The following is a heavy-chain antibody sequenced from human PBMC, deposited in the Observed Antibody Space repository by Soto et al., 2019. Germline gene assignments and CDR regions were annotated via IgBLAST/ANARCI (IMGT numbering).Heavy chain of an antibody. CDR2: ISGSGGST. J-gene: IGHJ5*02. V-gene: IGHV3-23*01. Sequence: SLRLSCAASGFTFSSYAMSWVRQAPGKGLEWVSAISGSGGSTYYADSVKGRFTISRDNSKNTLYLQMNSLRAEDTAVYYCAKSTRGGSGSLQLKTWGQGTLVTVSS. D-gene: IGHD3-10*01. CDR3: AKSTRGGSGSLQLKT. CDR1: GFTFSSYA.